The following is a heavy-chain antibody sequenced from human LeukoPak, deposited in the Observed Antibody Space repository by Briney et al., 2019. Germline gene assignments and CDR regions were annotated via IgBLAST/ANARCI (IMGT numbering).Heavy chain of an antibody. CDR3: ARQIAVAGKAGF. D-gene: IGHD6-19*01. CDR2: IYTTGST. J-gene: IGHJ4*02. Sequence: SETLSLTCTVSGGSISSYYWTWIRQPPGEGLEWIGRIYTTGSTNYNPSLTSRVTMSVDTSKNQFSLKLSSVTAADTAVYYCARQIAVAGKAGFWGQGTLVTVSS. CDR1: GGSISSYY. V-gene: IGHV4-4*07.